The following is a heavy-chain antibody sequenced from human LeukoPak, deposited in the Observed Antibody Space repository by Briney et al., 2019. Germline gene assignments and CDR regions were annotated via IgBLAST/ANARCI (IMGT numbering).Heavy chain of an antibody. V-gene: IGHV4-39*07. Sequence: SETLSLTCTVSGGSISSSSYYWGWIRQPPGKGLEWIGEINHSGSTNYNPSLKSRVTISVDRSKNQFSLKLSSVTAADTAVYYCARPGGIQLWTYPNYFDYWGQGTLVTVSS. D-gene: IGHD5-18*01. CDR2: INHSGST. CDR1: GGSISSSSYY. J-gene: IGHJ4*02. CDR3: ARPGGIQLWTYPNYFDY.